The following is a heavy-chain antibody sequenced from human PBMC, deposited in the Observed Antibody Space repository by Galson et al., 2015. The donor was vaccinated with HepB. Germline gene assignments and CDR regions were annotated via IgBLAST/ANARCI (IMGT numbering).Heavy chain of an antibody. CDR3: AKDSVIAAAGTHGGALED. V-gene: IGHV3-23*01. CDR2: ISGSGGST. CDR1: GFTFSSYA. J-gene: IGHJ4*02. Sequence: SLRLSCAASGFTFSSYAMSWVRQAPGKGLEWVSAISGSGGSTYYADSVKGRFTISRDNSKNTLYLQMNSLRAEDTAVYYCAKDSVIAAAGTHGGALEDWGQGTLVTVSS. D-gene: IGHD6-13*01.